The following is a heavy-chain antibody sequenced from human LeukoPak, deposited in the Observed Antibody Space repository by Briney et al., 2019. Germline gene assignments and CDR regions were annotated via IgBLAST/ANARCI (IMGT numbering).Heavy chain of an antibody. V-gene: IGHV4-31*03. CDR1: GDSINSGGYY. J-gene: IGHJ4*02. D-gene: IGHD4/OR15-4a*01. Sequence: PSETLSLTCTVSGDSINSGGYYWSWIRQHPGKGLEWIGYIYYSGTTSYNPSLKSRVTISVDTSQNQFSLKLNSVTAADTAVYYCARDRTSEWPNYYYMDVWGQGALVTVSS. CDR2: IYYSGTT. CDR3: ARDRTSEWPNYYYMDV.